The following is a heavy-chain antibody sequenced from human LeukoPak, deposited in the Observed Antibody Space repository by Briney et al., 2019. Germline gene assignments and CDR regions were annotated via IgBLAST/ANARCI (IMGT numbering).Heavy chain of an antibody. J-gene: IGHJ5*02. V-gene: IGHV4-39*01. CDR1: GGSISSSNYY. CDR3: ARHRYCTNGVCYLVPRAFDP. D-gene: IGHD2-8*01. Sequence: SETLSLTCTVSGGSISSSNYYWGCFPQPPGKGLVWSGSIYYSGSTYYSPSLKSRLTISVDTSKNQFSLKPSSVTAADTAVYYCARHRYCTNGVCYLVPRAFDPWGQGTLVTVSS. CDR2: IYYSGST.